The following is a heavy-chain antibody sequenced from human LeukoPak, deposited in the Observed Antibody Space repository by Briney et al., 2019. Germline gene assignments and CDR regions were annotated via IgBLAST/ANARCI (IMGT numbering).Heavy chain of an antibody. J-gene: IGHJ6*03. CDR1: GYTFTSYS. CDR3: ARGTQYYDYVWGSSPYMDV. D-gene: IGHD3-16*01. Sequence: ASVKVSCKASGYTFTSYSIHWVRQAPGQGLEWMGIINPSGGRTSYAQKFQGRVTMTRDMSTSTVYMELSSLRSEDTAVYYCARGTQYYDYVWGSSPYMDVWGKGTTVTVSS. CDR2: INPSGGRT. V-gene: IGHV1-46*01.